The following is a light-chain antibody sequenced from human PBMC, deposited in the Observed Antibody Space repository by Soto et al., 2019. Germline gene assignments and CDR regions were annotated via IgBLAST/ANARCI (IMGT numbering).Light chain of an antibody. CDR2: NNN. Sequence: QSVLTQPPSASGTPGQRVTISCSGSSSNIGSNTVTWYQQVPGTAPKLLIYNNNQRPSGVPDRFSGSKSGTSASLAISGLQSDDEADYYCAAWDDSLNGPVVFGGGTKVTVL. V-gene: IGLV1-44*01. J-gene: IGLJ2*01. CDR3: AAWDDSLNGPVV. CDR1: SSNIGSNT.